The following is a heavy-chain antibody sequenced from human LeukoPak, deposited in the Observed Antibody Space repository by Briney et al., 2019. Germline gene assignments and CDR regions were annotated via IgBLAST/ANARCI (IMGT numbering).Heavy chain of an antibody. D-gene: IGHD3-22*01. CDR3: ARDPDYYDSSVIY. CDR2: ISSSSSYI. Sequence: KPGGSLRLSCAASGFTFSSYWMSWVRQAPGKGLEWVSSISSSSSYIYYADSVKGRFTISRDNAKNSVYLQMNSLRAEDTAVYYCARDPDYYDSSVIYWGQGALITVSS. V-gene: IGHV3-21*01. J-gene: IGHJ4*02. CDR1: GFTFSSYW.